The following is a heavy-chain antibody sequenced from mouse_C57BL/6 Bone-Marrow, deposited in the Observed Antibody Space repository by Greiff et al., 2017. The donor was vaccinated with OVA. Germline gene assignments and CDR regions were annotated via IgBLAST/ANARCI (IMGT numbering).Heavy chain of an antibody. Sequence: QVQLQQSGAELVKPGASVKMSCKASGYTFTTYPIAWMKQNHGKSLEWIGNFHPYNDDTKYNEKFKGKATLTVEKSSSTVYWELSRLTSDDSAVYYCARPGDYDGDWFAYWGQGTLVTVSA. D-gene: IGHD2-4*01. V-gene: IGHV1-47*01. CDR3: ARPGDYDGDWFAY. CDR1: GYTFTTYP. CDR2: FHPYNDDT. J-gene: IGHJ3*01.